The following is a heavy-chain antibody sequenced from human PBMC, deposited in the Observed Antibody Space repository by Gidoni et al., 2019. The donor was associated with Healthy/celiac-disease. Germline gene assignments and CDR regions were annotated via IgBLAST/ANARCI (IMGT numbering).Heavy chain of an antibody. CDR3: AKVYWYYYDSSVDDY. D-gene: IGHD3-22*01. CDR1: GFPFSSYA. Sequence: VQLLGSGGGLFQPGGSLGLPCAASGFPFSSYAMSWVRQAPGKGLEWVSAISGSGGSTYYADSVKGRFTISRDNSKNTLYLQMNSLRAEDTAVYYCAKVYWYYYDSSVDDYWGQGTLVTVSS. V-gene: IGHV3-23*01. J-gene: IGHJ4*02. CDR2: ISGSGGST.